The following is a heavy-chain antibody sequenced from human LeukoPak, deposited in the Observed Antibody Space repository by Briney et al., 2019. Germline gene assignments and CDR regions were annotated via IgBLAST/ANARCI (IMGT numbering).Heavy chain of an antibody. CDR1: GFTFGDYA. J-gene: IGHJ4*02. CDR2: IASKTYGGTA. CDR3: SRDQTPYY. V-gene: IGHV3-49*04. Sequence: PGRSLRLSCTASGFTFGDYAMTWVRQAPGKGLEWVGFIASKTYGGTAEYAASVKGRFTISRDDSKSIAYLQMNSPKTEDTAVYFCSRDQTPYYWGQGTLVTVSS.